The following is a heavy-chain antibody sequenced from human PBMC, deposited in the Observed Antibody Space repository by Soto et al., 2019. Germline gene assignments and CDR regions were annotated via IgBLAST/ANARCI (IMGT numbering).Heavy chain of an antibody. CDR2: IYDSGST. CDR1: GGSISSYY. D-gene: IGHD1-7*01. V-gene: IGHV4-59*01. Sequence: QVQLQESGPGLVKPSETLSLTCTVSGGSISSYYWSWIRQPPGKGLEWIGYIYDSGSTNYNPSLKRRVTISVDTSKNQSSLKLSSGTAADTAVYYCARLGELSAVFETNYYYGMDVWGQGTTVTVSS. CDR3: ARLGELSAVFETNYYYGMDV. J-gene: IGHJ6*02.